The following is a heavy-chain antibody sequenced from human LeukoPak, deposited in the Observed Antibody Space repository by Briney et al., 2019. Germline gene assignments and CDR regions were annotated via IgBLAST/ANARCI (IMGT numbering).Heavy chain of an antibody. D-gene: IGHD3-16*01. CDR2: ILPIFGRP. Sequence: SVKVSCKASGGTFKNYAVKWVRQAPRQGFEWVGAILPIFGRPTYAQKFQGRVTISTDESTSTVYMDLTNLTSEDAAVYHCSRVGRPFSQPREARADYYFPLWGRGTLLTVSS. CDR3: SRVGRPFSQPREARADYYFPL. CDR1: GGTFKNYA. J-gene: IGHJ2*01. V-gene: IGHV1-69*05.